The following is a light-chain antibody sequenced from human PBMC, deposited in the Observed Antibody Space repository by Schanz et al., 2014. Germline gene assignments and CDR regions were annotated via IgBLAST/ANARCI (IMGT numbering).Light chain of an antibody. CDR2: DVS. Sequence: QFALTQPASVSGSPGQSITISCTGTSSDVGAYNYVSWYQQHPGKAPKPMIYDVSNRPSGVSNRFSGSKSGNTASLTISGLLAEDEADYYCSSYAGNNKLLFGGGTKLTVL. CDR3: SSYAGNNKLL. J-gene: IGLJ2*01. CDR1: SSDVGAYNY. V-gene: IGLV2-14*01.